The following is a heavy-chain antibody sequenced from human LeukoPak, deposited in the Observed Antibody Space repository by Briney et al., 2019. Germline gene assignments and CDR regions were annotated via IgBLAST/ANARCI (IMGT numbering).Heavy chain of an antibody. CDR3: ARGKGGYLFDY. Sequence: GGSLRLSCAASGFTFSSYWMHWVRQAPGKGLVWVSRINSDGSSTSYADSVKGRFTISRDNAKNTLYLQMNSLRAEDTAVYYCARGKGGYLFDYCGQGSLATVSS. CDR1: GFTFSSYW. CDR2: INSDGSST. D-gene: IGHD3-22*01. J-gene: IGHJ4*02. V-gene: IGHV3-74*01.